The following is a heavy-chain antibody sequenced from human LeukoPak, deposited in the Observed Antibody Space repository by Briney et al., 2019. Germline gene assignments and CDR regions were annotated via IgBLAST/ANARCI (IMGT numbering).Heavy chain of an antibody. D-gene: IGHD5-18*01. Sequence: ASVKVSCKASGGTFSSYAISWVRQAPGQGLEWMGWMNPNSGNTGYAQKFQGRVTMTRNTSISTAYMELSSLRSEDTAVYYCATRLGYSYVNAFDIWGQGTMVTVSS. V-gene: IGHV1-8*02. CDR2: MNPNSGNT. CDR3: ATRLGYSYVNAFDI. J-gene: IGHJ3*02. CDR1: GGTFSSYA.